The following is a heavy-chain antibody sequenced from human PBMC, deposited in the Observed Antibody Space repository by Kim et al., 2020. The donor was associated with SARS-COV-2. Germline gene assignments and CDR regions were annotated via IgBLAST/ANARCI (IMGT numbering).Heavy chain of an antibody. CDR1: GGSISRYY. J-gene: IGHJ5*02. CDR3: ARYSSVYNWFDP. V-gene: IGHV4-59*01. CDR2: IYYSKST. Sequence: SETLSLTCTVSGGSISRYYWSWIRQSPGKRLEWIGYIYYSKSTKYNPSLKSRVTISVDASRNQFSLRLSSVTAADTAIYFCARYSSVYNWFDPWGQGTLV. D-gene: IGHD3-22*01.